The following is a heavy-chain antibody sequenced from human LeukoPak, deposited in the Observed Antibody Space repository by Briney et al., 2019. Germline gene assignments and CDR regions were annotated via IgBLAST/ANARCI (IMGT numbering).Heavy chain of an antibody. CDR2: ISGSGGST. Sequence: GGSLRLSCAASGFTFSSYAMSWVRQAPGKGLEWVSAISGSGGSTYYADSVKGRFTISRDNSKNTLYLQMNSLRAEDTAVYYCAKDRSVYLGYRSSTSCYGRGVFDYWGQGTLVTVSS. D-gene: IGHD2-2*01. CDR3: AKDRSVYLGYRSSTSCYGRGVFDY. V-gene: IGHV3-23*01. CDR1: GFTFSSYA. J-gene: IGHJ4*02.